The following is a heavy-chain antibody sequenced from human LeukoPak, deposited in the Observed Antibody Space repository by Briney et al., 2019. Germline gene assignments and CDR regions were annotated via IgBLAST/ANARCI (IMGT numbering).Heavy chain of an antibody. CDR3: ARRDYRKRMDY. CDR1: GGSFSGYY. J-gene: IGHJ4*02. V-gene: IGHV4-34*01. CDR2: INHSGST. D-gene: IGHD1-14*01. Sequence: SETLSLTCAVYGGSFSGYYWSWIRQPPGWGLEWIGEINHSGSTNYNSSLKSRVTISVDTSKNQFSLKLSSVTAADTAVYYCARRDYRKRMDYWGQGTLVTVSS.